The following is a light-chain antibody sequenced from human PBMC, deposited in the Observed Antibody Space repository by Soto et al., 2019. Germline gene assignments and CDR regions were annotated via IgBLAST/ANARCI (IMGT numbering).Light chain of an antibody. CDR1: QSISSD. J-gene: IGKJ1*01. CDR3: QQYSNWPWT. Sequence: EIVMTQSPATLSVSPGERATLSCRASQSISSDLAWYQQKPGQAPRLLIYGTSTRATAIPARFSGTGSGTDFTLTISSLQSEDFAVYYCQQYSNWPWTFGQGTKVDIK. CDR2: GTS. V-gene: IGKV3-15*01.